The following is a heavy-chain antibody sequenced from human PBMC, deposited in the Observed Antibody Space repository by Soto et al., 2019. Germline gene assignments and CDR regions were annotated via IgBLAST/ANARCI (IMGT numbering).Heavy chain of an antibody. V-gene: IGHV3-23*01. D-gene: IGHD1-26*01. CDR1: GFIFENLG. J-gene: IGHJ5*02. CDR2: ISGSGFKK. Sequence: PGGSLRIGCAASGFIFENLGMSWVRQAPGKGLEWISSISGSGFKKYYADSVKGRFTISRDNSKSTVYLELNNLSAEDTAVYHCAKNQGVELVPLATVDWFDPWGQGSVVTVSS. CDR3: AKNQGVELVPLATVDWFDP.